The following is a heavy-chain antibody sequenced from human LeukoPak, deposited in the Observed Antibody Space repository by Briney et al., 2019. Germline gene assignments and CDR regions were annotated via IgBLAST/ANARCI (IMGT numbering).Heavy chain of an antibody. Sequence: SETLSLTCTVSGGSISSYYWRWIRQPPGKGLEWIGYIYASGSTTYNPSLKSRVTISIDTSKNQFSLKLSSVTAADTAVYYCARRATMLAGGYFDYWGQGTLVSVSS. CDR2: IYASGST. CDR1: GGSISSYY. CDR3: ARRATMLAGGYFDY. V-gene: IGHV4-4*09. J-gene: IGHJ4*02. D-gene: IGHD5-12*01.